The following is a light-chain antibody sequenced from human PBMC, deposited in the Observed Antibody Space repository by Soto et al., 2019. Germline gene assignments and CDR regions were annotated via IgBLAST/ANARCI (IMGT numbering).Light chain of an antibody. CDR3: SSYTSSYTRV. V-gene: IGLV2-14*01. Sequence: QSVLTQPASVSGSPGQSITISCTGTSSDVGGYNYVSWYQQHPDKAPKLMIYDVSYRPSGVSNRFSGSKSGYTASLTISGLQAEDEADYYCSSYTSSYTRVFGGGTKLTVL. CDR2: DVS. CDR1: SSDVGGYNY. J-gene: IGLJ3*02.